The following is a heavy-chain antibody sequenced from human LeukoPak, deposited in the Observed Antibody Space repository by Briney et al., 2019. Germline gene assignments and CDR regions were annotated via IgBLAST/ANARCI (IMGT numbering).Heavy chain of an antibody. CDR2: IKQDRSEK. CDR3: AHGTMYQLDY. D-gene: IGHD2-2*01. CDR1: GFTFTNYW. Sequence: QTGGSLRLSCAASGFTFTNYWMSWVRQAPGKGLELVANIKQDRSEKYYVDSVKGRFTISRDNAKNSLYLQMNSLRAEDTAVYYCAHGTMYQLDYWGQGTLVTVSS. J-gene: IGHJ4*02. V-gene: IGHV3-7*01.